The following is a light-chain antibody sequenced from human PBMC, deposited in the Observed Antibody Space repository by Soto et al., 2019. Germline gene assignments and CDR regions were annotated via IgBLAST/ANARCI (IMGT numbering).Light chain of an antibody. CDR3: QSYDSNRSGSV. CDR1: RSNIGAGFD. V-gene: IGLV1-40*01. J-gene: IGLJ2*01. Sequence: QSVLTQPPSVSGAPGQRVTISCTGSRSNIGAGFDVHWYQHLPGTAPKLLIYGNTNRPSGVPDRFSGSKSGTSASLAITGLQAEDEADYYCQSYDSNRSGSVFGGGTKLTVL. CDR2: GNT.